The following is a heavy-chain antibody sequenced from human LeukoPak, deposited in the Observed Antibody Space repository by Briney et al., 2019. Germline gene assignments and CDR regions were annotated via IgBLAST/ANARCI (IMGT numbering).Heavy chain of an antibody. D-gene: IGHD1-26*01. V-gene: IGHV1-18*01. CDR2: ISAYNGNT. J-gene: IGHJ3*02. CDR1: GYTFTSYG. CDR3: ARALVQWELLRAFDI. Sequence: ASVKVSCKASGYTFTSYGISWVRQAPGQGLEWMGWISAYNGNTNYAQKVQGRVTMTRDTSISTAYMELSRLRSDDTAVYYCARALVQWELLRAFDIWGQGTMVTVSS.